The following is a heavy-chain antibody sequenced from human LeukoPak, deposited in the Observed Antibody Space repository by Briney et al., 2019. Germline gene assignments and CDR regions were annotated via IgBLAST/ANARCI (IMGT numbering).Heavy chain of an antibody. CDR1: GFTFSDYG. D-gene: IGHD3-22*01. CDR3: AKDPFPITMIVVAYPDY. Sequence: GGSLRLSCATSGFTFSDYGMQWVRQPPGKGLEWVAFIRFDGSDKYYAGSVNGRLTISRDNSKNTLFLEMNGLRAEDTAVYYCAKDPFPITMIVVAYPDYWGQGTLVTVSS. J-gene: IGHJ4*02. CDR2: IRFDGSDK. V-gene: IGHV3-30*02.